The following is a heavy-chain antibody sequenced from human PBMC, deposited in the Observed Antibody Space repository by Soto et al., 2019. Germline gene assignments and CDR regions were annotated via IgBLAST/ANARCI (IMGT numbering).Heavy chain of an antibody. D-gene: IGHD6-6*01. V-gene: IGHV1-69*13. Sequence: GASVKVSCKASGGTFGSYAISWVRQAPGQGLEWMGGIIPIFGTANYAQKFQGRVTITADESTSTAYMKLSSLRSEDTAVYYCARMYSSSFYYYYYGMDVWGQGTTVTVSS. J-gene: IGHJ6*02. CDR2: IIPIFGTA. CDR3: ARMYSSSFYYYYYGMDV. CDR1: GGTFGSYA.